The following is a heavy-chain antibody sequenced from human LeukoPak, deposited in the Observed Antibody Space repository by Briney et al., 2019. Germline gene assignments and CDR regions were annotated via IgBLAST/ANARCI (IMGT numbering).Heavy chain of an antibody. J-gene: IGHJ6*03. V-gene: IGHV1-69*13. D-gene: IGHD1-26*01. Sequence: ASVKVSCKASGGTFSSYAISWVRQAPGQGLEWMGRIIPIFGTANYAQKFQGRVTITADESTSTAYMELSCLRSEDTAVYYCARQWGYYYYYMDVWGKGTTVTVSS. CDR1: GGTFSSYA. CDR2: IIPIFGTA. CDR3: ARQWGYYYYYMDV.